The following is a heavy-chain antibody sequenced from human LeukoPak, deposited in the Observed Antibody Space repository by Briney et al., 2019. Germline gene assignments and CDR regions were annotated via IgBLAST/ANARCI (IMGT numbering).Heavy chain of an antibody. V-gene: IGHV4-31*03. Sequence: SETLSLTCTVSGGSISSGGYYWSWIRQHPGKGLEWIGYIYYSGSTHYNPSLKSRVTISVDTSKNQFSLKLSSVTAADTAVYYCARYSYGRTYYFDYWGQGTLVTVSS. D-gene: IGHD5-18*01. CDR3: ARYSYGRTYYFDY. CDR2: IYYSGST. J-gene: IGHJ4*02. CDR1: GGSISSGGYY.